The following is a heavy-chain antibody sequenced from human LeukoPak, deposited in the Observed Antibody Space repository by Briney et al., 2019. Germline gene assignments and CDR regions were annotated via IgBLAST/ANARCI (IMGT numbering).Heavy chain of an antibody. CDR3: ANRRRASRGYGMDV. CDR2: IIPIFGTA. CDR1: GGTFSSYD. J-gene: IGHJ6*02. Sequence: PVKVSCKASGGTFSSYDISWVRQAPGQGLEWMGGIIPIFGTANYAQKFQGRVTITADESTSTAYMELSSLRSEDTAVYYCANRRRASRGYGMDVWGQGITVTVSS. D-gene: IGHD1-1*01. V-gene: IGHV1-69*13.